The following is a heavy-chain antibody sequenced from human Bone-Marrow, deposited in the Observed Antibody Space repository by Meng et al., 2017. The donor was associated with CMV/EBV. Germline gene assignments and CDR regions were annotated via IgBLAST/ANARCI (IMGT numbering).Heavy chain of an antibody. Sequence: GSLRLSCTVSGGSISSSSYYWGWIRQPPGKGLEWIGYIYYSGSTNYNPSLKSRVTISVDTSKNQFSLKLSSVTAADTAVYYCARDEGGYFDYWGQGTLVTVSS. J-gene: IGHJ4*02. CDR1: GGSISSSSYY. CDR3: ARDEGGYFDY. CDR2: IYYSGST. V-gene: IGHV4-61*01.